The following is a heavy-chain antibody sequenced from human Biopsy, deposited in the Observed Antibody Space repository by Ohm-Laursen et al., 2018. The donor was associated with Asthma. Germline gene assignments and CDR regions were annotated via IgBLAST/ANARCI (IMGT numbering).Heavy chain of an antibody. CDR3: ARDFSRAIMIGGGREHYFDF. CDR2: VGSDESYT. CDR1: GFTFMTYG. V-gene: IGHV3-33*01. D-gene: IGHD3-16*01. J-gene: IGHJ4*02. Sequence: PLRLSCAASGFTFMTYGMHWVRQVPGKGLEWVATVGSDESYTDHADSVKGRFTISRDNSKNTLHLQMNSLSPEDTAVYYCARDFSRAIMIGGGREHYFDFWGQGTLVTVSS.